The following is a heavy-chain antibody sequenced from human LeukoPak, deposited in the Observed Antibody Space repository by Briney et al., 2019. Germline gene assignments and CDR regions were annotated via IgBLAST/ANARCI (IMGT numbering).Heavy chain of an antibody. D-gene: IGHD3-22*01. CDR1: GFTFSDYY. CDR3: ARDRMELLGGMNYYDSSGYYHDY. V-gene: IGHV3-11*06. Sequence: PGGSLRLSCAASGFTFSDYYMSWIRQAPGKGLEWVSYISSSSSYTNYADSVKGRFTISRDNAKNSLYLQMNSLRAEDTAVYYCARDRMELLGGMNYYDSSGYYHDYWGQGTLSPSPQ. CDR2: ISSSSSYT. J-gene: IGHJ4*02.